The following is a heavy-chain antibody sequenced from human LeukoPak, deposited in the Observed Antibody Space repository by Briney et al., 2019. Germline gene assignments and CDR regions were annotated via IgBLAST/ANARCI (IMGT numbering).Heavy chain of an antibody. D-gene: IGHD3-3*01. CDR3: ARDSVFGVVNDY. J-gene: IGHJ4*02. Sequence: SETLSLTCTVSGGSISSGDYYWSWIRQPPGKGLEWIGYIYYSGSTYYNPSLKSRVTISVDTSKNQFSLKLSSVTAADTAVYYCARDSVFGVVNDYWGQGTLVTVSS. CDR1: GGSISSGDYY. V-gene: IGHV4-30-4*01. CDR2: IYYSGST.